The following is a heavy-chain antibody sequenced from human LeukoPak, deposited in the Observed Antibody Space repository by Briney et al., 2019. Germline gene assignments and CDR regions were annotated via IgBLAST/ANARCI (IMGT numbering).Heavy chain of an antibody. Sequence: GGTLRLSCAASGVTSYDYVMNWVRHVPGKGLEWVSGISWEIGKRDYADSVKGGFTISRDIPKHFLHLQMNILITEDTAIYYCAKGRIKMAQLSLAADAFHIWGRGIMVTVSS. J-gene: IGHJ3*02. CDR2: ISWEIGKR. CDR1: GVTSYDYV. CDR3: AKGRIKMAQLSLAADAFHI. D-gene: IGHD5-24*01. V-gene: IGHV3-9*02.